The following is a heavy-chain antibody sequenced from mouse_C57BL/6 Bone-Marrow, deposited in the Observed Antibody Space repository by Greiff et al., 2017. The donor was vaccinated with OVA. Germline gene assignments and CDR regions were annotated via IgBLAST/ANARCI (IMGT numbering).Heavy chain of an antibody. CDR3: ARRGAYDGDFDV. D-gene: IGHD1-2*01. CDR2: INPNNGGT. CDR1: GYTFTDYY. Sequence: EVQLQQSGPELVKPGASVKISCKASGYTFTDYYMNWVKQSHGKSLEWIGDINPNNGGTSYNQKFKGKATLTVDKSSSTAYMELRSLTSEDSAVYYCARRGAYDGDFDVWGTGTTVTVSS. V-gene: IGHV1-26*01. J-gene: IGHJ1*03.